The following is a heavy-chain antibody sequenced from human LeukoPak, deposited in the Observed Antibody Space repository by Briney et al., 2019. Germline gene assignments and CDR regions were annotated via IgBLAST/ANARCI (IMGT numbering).Heavy chain of an antibody. CDR1: GFTFSDYY. CDR2: ISKSGSTI. J-gene: IGHJ4*02. CDR3: ARDPSGPGPP. V-gene: IGHV3-11*01. Sequence: GGSLRLSCSASGFTFSDYYMSWIRQAPGKGLEWVSYISKSGSTIYYADSVKGRFTISRDNAKNSLSLQMNRLRADDTAVYYCARDPSGPGPPWGQGTLVTVSS.